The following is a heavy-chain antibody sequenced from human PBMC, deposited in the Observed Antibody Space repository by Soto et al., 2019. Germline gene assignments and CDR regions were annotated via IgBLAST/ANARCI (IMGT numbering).Heavy chain of an antibody. CDR2: IYYSGST. Sequence: SETLSLTCSVSGGSITSYYWSCIRQPPGKELEWIGTIYYSGSTKYNPSLKSRVTISIDTSRNQFSLKLNSVTAADTAVYYCARALYGSGVLDVWGQGATVTVSS. V-gene: IGHV4-59*12. J-gene: IGHJ6*02. CDR1: GGSITSYY. CDR3: ARALYGSGVLDV. D-gene: IGHD3-10*01.